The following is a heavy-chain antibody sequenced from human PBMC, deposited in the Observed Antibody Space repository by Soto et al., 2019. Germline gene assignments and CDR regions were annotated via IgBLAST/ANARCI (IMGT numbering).Heavy chain of an antibody. J-gene: IGHJ4*02. CDR1: GGSVSSGSYY. Sequence: PSETLSLTCTVSGGSVSSGSYYWSWIQQPPGKGLEWIGYIYYSGSTNYNPSLKSRVTISVDTSKNQFSLKLSSVTAADTAMYYCARDHPHSYGVYYFDYWGQGTPVTVSS. D-gene: IGHD5-18*01. CDR3: ARDHPHSYGVYYFDY. V-gene: IGHV4-61*01. CDR2: IYYSGST.